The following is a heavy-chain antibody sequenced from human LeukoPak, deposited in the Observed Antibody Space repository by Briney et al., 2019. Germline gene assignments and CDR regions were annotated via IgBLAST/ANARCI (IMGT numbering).Heavy chain of an antibody. V-gene: IGHV3-7*01. J-gene: IGHJ4*02. CDR1: GFIFSDVW. Sequence: GGSLRLSCAASGFIFSDVWMTWVRQAPGKGLEWVANIKSDGSEKYYVDSVKGRFTISRDTAKNSLYLQMNSLRDEDTAVYYYCGSGYLPTFDYWGQGTLVTVSS. CDR3: CGSGYLPTFDY. CDR2: IKSDGSEK. D-gene: IGHD3-22*01.